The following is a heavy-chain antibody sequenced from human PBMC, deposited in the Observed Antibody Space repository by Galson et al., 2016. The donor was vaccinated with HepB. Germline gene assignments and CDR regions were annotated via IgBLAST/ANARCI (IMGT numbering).Heavy chain of an antibody. CDR2: ITSSSSVT. CDR3: ANDWYGYMAY. CDR1: GFTFSIYS. V-gene: IGHV3-48*02. J-gene: IGHJ4*02. Sequence: SLRLSCADSGFTFSIYSMNWVRQAPGKGLEWISNITSSSSVTYYADSVKGRFTISRDNAKKSLYLQMNSLRDEDTAVYYCANDWYGYMAYWGQGTLVTVSS. D-gene: IGHD3-9*01.